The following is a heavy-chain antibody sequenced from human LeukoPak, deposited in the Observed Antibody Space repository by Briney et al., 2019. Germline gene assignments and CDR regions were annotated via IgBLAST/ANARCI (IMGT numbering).Heavy chain of an antibody. V-gene: IGHV4-39*01. CDR3: ATQAASLYYYDSSGYDY. D-gene: IGHD3-22*01. Sequence: SETLSLTCTVSGGSISSSSYYWGWIRQPPGKGLEWIGSIYYSGSTYYNPSLKSRVTISVVTSKNQFSLKLSSVTAADTAVYYCATQAASLYYYDSSGYDYWGQGTLVTVSS. CDR2: IYYSGST. CDR1: GGSISSSSYY. J-gene: IGHJ4*02.